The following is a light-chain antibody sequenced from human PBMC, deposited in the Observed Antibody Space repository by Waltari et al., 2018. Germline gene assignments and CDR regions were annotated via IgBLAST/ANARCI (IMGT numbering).Light chain of an antibody. CDR2: GAS. CDR1: QGISNS. J-gene: IGKJ1*01. V-gene: IGKV1-NL1*01. CDR3: QHFHSTPPWT. Sequence: DIQMTQSPSSLSASVGDRVTVTCRASQGISNSLAWFQQKPGKAPKLLLYGASRLESGVPSRFSGSGSGTDFTLTISSLQPEDFATYYCQHFHSTPPWTFGQGTKVEIK.